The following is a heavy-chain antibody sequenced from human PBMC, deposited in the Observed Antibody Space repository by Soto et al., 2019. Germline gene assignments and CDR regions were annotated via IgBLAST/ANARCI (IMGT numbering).Heavy chain of an antibody. Sequence: SQTLSLTCVISGDSVSSNSAAWNWIRQSPSRGLEWLGRTYYRSKWFNNYALSVKSRITXXXDXXXNXLXXXLXSVTPEDTAVYYCARGDQGFDYWGQGTLVTVSS. D-gene: IGHD3-16*01. V-gene: IGHV6-1*01. CDR3: ARGDQGFDY. J-gene: IGHJ4*02. CDR1: GDSVSSNSAA. CDR2: TYYRSKWFN.